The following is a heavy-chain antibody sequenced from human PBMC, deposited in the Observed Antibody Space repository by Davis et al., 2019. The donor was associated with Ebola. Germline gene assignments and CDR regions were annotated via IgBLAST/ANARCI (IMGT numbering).Heavy chain of an antibody. CDR3: AVYDILTGFDY. J-gene: IGHJ4*02. D-gene: IGHD3-9*01. Sequence: GESLKISCAASGFTFSSYAMSWVRQAPGKGLEWVSTISGSGGSTYYADSVKGRFTISRDNSKNTLYMQMNSLRATDTAVYYCAVYDILTGFDYWGQGTLVTVSS. CDR2: ISGSGGST. V-gene: IGHV3-23*01. CDR1: GFTFSSYA.